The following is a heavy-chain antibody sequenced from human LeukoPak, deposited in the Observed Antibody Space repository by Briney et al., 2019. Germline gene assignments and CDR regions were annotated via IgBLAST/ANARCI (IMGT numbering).Heavy chain of an antibody. V-gene: IGHV3-7*01. J-gene: IGHJ4*02. D-gene: IGHD6-6*01. CDR3: AKMKGQATRYDY. Sequence: GGSLRLSCAAPGFTFGNNWMSWVRQAPGEGLEWVASINPDGRDKYYVDSVRGRFTISRDNDKNLLYLQMDSLRAEDAAVYHCAKMKGQATRYDYWGQGILVTVSS. CDR2: INPDGRDK. CDR1: GFTFGNNW.